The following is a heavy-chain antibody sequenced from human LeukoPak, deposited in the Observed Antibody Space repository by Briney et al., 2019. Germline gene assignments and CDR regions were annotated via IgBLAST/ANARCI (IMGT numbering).Heavy chain of an antibody. CDR1: GDSSRSYY. CDR2: IYYSGST. J-gene: IGHJ2*01. D-gene: IGHD1-26*01. Sequence: PSETLSLTGTVSGDSSRSYYWSWIRQPPGKGLEWIGYIYYSGSTNYNPSLKSRVTISIDTSNNQFSLKLSSVTAADTAVYYCARGYGSYGHWYFDLWGRGTLVTVSS. V-gene: IGHV4-59*01. CDR3: ARGYGSYGHWYFDL.